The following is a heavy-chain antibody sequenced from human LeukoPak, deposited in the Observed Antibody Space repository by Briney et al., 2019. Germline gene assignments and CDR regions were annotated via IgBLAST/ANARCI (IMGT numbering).Heavy chain of an antibody. Sequence: SETLSLTCTVSGYSISSGYYWGWIRQPPGKGLEWIGSIYHSGSTYYNPSLKSRVTISVDTSKNQFSLKLSSVTAADTAVYYCARGLFGNLDYWGQGTLVTVSS. D-gene: IGHD4-23*01. V-gene: IGHV4-38-2*02. J-gene: IGHJ4*02. CDR3: ARGLFGNLDY. CDR2: IYHSGST. CDR1: GYSISSGYY.